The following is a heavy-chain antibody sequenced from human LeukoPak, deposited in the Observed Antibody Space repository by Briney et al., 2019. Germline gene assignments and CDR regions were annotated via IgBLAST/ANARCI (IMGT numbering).Heavy chain of an antibody. CDR3: ARIILTGYIRFDP. CDR1: GGSMSNYY. V-gene: IGHV4-59*01. Sequence: SETLSLTCTVSGGSMSNYYWGWVRQSPGGGLEWIGYIYYTGSTDYNPSLKSRVTISVDTSKNEFSLKLSSVTAADTAVYYCARIILTGYIRFDPWGQGTLVTVSS. D-gene: IGHD3-9*01. J-gene: IGHJ5*02. CDR2: IYYTGST.